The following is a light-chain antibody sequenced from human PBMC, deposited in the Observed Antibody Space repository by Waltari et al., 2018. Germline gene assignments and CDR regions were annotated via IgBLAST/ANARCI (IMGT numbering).Light chain of an antibody. Sequence: QSVLTQPTSASGTPGQTVAISCSGTNSNIGNNYVYWYLQLPGTAPKLLIYKNKQRPSGVPERFSGSKSGTSTSLVISGLRSEDEADYFCAAWDDSLSVVIFGGGTKLTVL. CDR2: KNK. J-gene: IGLJ2*01. CDR1: NSNIGNNY. V-gene: IGLV1-47*01. CDR3: AAWDDSLSVVI.